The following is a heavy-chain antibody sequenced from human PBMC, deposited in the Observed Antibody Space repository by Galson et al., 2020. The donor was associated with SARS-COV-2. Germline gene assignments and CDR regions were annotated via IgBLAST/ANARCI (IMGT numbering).Heavy chain of an antibody. CDR1: GGSISTSSDY. Sequence: SETLSLTCTVSGGSISTSSDYWGWIRQPPGKGLEWIATISYSGSTYYNPSLKSRVVISVDKSKNQFSLRMSSVTAADTAAYYCARRKYYNYYMDVWGKGTAVIISS. CDR2: ISYSGST. J-gene: IGHJ6*03. V-gene: IGHV4-39*01. CDR3: ARRKYYNYYMDV.